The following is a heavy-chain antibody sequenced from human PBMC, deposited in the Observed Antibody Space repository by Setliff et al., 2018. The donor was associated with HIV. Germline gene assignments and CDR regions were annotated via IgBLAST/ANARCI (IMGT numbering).Heavy chain of an antibody. CDR3: ARQAWHSGRNGYFVDY. Sequence: SETLSLTCTVSGGSISGHYWSWIRQPPGKELEWIASIYQTGSIYYNPSLQNRVTLLLDMSKNQFSLKLSSATAADTAVYYCARQAWHSGRNGYFVDYWGQGMLVTVSS. J-gene: IGHJ4*02. V-gene: IGHV4-59*08. CDR2: IYQTGSI. CDR1: GGSISGHY. D-gene: IGHD3-22*01.